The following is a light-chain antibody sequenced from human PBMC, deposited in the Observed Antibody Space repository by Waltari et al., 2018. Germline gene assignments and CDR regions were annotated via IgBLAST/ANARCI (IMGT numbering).Light chain of an antibody. Sequence: DIHMTQSPSTLSASIGDRVTITCRASQSASKWLAWYQQKPGKAPKLLIDKTSTLNAEVPSRFSGSGSGTEFTLNISSLQPEDFATYYCQQYNLFPWTFGQGTKVEVK. CDR1: QSASKW. CDR2: KTS. J-gene: IGKJ1*01. CDR3: QQYNLFPWT. V-gene: IGKV1-5*03.